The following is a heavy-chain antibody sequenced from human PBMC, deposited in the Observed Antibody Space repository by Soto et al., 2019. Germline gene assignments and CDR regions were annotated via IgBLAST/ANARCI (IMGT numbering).Heavy chain of an antibody. Sequence: PGGSLRLSCAASGFIFSDYVVSWVRQAPGKGLEWVSSISDSGDSTYSADSVKGRFTISRDNSKNTLYLQMNSLRAEDTAVYYCARKNVVVLGNYGFLWGQGPLVTVSS. CDR3: ARKNVVVLGNYGFL. D-gene: IGHD2-15*01. CDR1: GFIFSDYV. CDR2: ISDSGDST. J-gene: IGHJ4*02. V-gene: IGHV3-23*01.